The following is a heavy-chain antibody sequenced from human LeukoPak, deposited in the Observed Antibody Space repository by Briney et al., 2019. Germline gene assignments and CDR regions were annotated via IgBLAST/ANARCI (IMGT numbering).Heavy chain of an antibody. D-gene: IGHD2-15*01. CDR1: GYTFTNYG. CDR2: ISTNNGNT. Sequence: ASVKVSCKASGYTFTNYGITWVRQAPGQGLEWMGWISTNNGNTNYARKLQDRVTMTRDTSTSTVYMELRSLTSDDTAVYYCARDWWAGTWGQGTLVTVSS. V-gene: IGHV1-18*01. J-gene: IGHJ5*02. CDR3: ARDWWAGT.